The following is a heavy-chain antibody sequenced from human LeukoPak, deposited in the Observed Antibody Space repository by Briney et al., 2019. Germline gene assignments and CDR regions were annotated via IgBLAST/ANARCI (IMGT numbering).Heavy chain of an antibody. CDR2: IRYDGSNK. Sequence: PGGSLRLSCAASGFTFSSYGMHWVRQAPGKGLEWVAFIRYDGSNKYYADSVKGRFTISRDNSKNTLYLQMNSLRAEGTAVYYCARDAMAPGETQDYYYYMDVWGKGTTVTISS. V-gene: IGHV3-30*02. CDR3: ARDAMAPGETQDYYYYMDV. J-gene: IGHJ6*03. CDR1: GFTFSSYG. D-gene: IGHD2-2*01.